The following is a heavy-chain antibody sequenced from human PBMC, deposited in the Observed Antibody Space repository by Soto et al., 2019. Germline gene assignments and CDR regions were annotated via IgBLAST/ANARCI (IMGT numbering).Heavy chain of an antibody. CDR2: INSGSTSV. V-gene: IGHV3-48*01. Sequence: EVQLVESGGGLVQPGGSLRLSCVASGFIFNSYSMNWVRQAPEKGLEWISYINSGSTSVFYADSVKGRFSISRDNAKNSLYLQMNSLRAEDTAVYYCASSASPDAYWGQGTLVTVSS. CDR3: ASSASPDAY. CDR1: GFIFNSYS. D-gene: IGHD1-26*01. J-gene: IGHJ4*02.